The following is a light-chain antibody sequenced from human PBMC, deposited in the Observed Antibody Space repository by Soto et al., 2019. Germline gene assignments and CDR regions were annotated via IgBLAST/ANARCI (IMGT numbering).Light chain of an antibody. CDR2: DAS. J-gene: IGKJ5*01. Sequence: EIVLTQSPGTLSLSPWERATLSCRASQSVSNNYLAWYQQKPGQAPRLLIYDASNRATGIPARFSGSGSGTDFTLTISSLEPEDFAVYYCQQRSNWPRSITFGQGTRLEIK. V-gene: IGKV3-11*01. CDR1: QSVSNNY. CDR3: QQRSNWPRSIT.